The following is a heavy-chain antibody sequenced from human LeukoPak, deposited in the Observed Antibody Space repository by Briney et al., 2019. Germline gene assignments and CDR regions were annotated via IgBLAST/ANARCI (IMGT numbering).Heavy chain of an antibody. CDR2: INTDGSRI. V-gene: IGHV3-74*01. Sequence: PGGSLRLSCKASGFTFSNYWMHWVRQAPGKGLVWVSRINTDGSRITYADSVKGRFTISRDNAMNTVYLQMNSLRAEDTAVYYCARVLSGSWDWFDPWGQGTLVTVSS. CDR3: ARVLSGSWDWFDP. J-gene: IGHJ5*02. D-gene: IGHD3-22*01. CDR1: GFTFSNYW.